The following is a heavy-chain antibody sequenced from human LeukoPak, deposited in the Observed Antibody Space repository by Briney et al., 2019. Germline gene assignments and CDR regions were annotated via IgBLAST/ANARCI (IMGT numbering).Heavy chain of an antibody. CDR3: ARDKRRAVAAADPFDY. V-gene: IGHV1-24*01. Sequence: ASVKVSCKVSGYTLTELSMHWVRQAPGKGLEWMGGFDPEDGETIYAQKFQGRVTMTTDTSTSTAYMELRSLRSDDTAVYYCARDKRRAVAAADPFDYWGQGTLVTVSS. J-gene: IGHJ4*02. CDR1: GYTLTELS. D-gene: IGHD6-19*01. CDR2: FDPEDGET.